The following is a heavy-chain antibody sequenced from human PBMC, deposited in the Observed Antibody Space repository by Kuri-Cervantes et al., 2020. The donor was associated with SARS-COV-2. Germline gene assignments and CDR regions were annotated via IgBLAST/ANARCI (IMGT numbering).Heavy chain of an antibody. V-gene: IGHV1-69*10. CDR1: GGTFSSYA. D-gene: IGHD4-17*01. CDR2: INPNSGGT. CDR3: ARAGYGKHYVYFDL. Sequence: SVKVSCKASGGTFSSYAISWVRQAPGQGLEWMGWINPNSGGTNYAQKFQGRVTITADKSTSTAYMELSSLRSEDTAVYYCARAGYGKHYVYFDLWGRGTLVTVSS. J-gene: IGHJ2*01.